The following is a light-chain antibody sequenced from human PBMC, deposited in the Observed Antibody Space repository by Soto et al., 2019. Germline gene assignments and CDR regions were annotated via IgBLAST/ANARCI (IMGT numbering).Light chain of an antibody. CDR3: QQLNSFPIP. J-gene: IGKJ3*01. CDR2: AAS. V-gene: IGKV1-9*01. Sequence: IQLTQSPSSLSASVGDRVTISCRASQGIANFLAWYQQKPGKAPKLLIYAASTLQSGVPSRFSGSGSGTNFTLTISSLQTEDFATYYCQQLNSFPIPFGPGTKVDIK. CDR1: QGIANF.